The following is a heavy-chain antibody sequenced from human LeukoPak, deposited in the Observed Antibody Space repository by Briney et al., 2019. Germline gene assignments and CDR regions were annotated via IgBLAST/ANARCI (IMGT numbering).Heavy chain of an antibody. D-gene: IGHD3/OR15-3a*01. V-gene: IGHV1-2*06. CDR1: GDTFTVYY. Sequence: GASVKVSCKASGDTFTVYYMHWVRQAPGQGLEWMGRINPDTGGTDYAQKFQGRVTMTRDTSITTAYMELSRLRSDDTAVYYCARAGWTDAFDTWGQGTMVTVSS. J-gene: IGHJ3*02. CDR2: INPDTGGT. CDR3: ARAGWTDAFDT.